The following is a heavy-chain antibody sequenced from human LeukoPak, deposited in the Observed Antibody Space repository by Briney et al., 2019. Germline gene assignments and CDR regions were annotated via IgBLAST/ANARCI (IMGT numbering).Heavy chain of an antibody. Sequence: GGSLRLTCAASGFTVSSNYMSWVRQAPGKGLEWVSVIYSGGSTYYADSVKGRFTISRDNSKNTLCLQMNSLRAEDTAVYYCARDSRSGYDYYFDYWGQGTLVTVSS. CDR3: ARDSRSGYDYYFDY. D-gene: IGHD5-12*01. J-gene: IGHJ4*02. CDR1: GFTVSSNY. V-gene: IGHV3-53*01. CDR2: IYSGGST.